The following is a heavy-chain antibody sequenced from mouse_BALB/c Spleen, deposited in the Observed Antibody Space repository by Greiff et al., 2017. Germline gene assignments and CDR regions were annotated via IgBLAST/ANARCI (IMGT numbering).Heavy chain of an antibody. CDR1: GFTFSSYG. V-gene: IGHV5-6*03. CDR3: ARHLDYGGGFAY. CDR2: ISSGGSYT. J-gene: IGHJ3*01. D-gene: IGHD2-4*01. Sequence: EVKLVESGGGLVQPGGSMKLSCAASGFTFSSYGMSWVRQTPDKRLEWVATISSGGSYTYYPDSVKGRFTISRDNAKNTLYLQMSSLKSEDTAMYYCARHLDYGGGFAYWGQGTLVTVSA.